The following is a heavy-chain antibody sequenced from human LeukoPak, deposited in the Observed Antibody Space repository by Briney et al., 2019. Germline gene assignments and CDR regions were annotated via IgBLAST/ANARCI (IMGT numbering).Heavy chain of an antibody. CDR2: INPNSGGT. Sequence: GASVKVSCKASGYTFTGYYMHWVRQAPGQGLEWMGWINPNSGGTNYAQKFQGRVTMTRDTSISTAYMELRSLRSDDTAVYYCARGVGVRGVITSMDVWGKGTTVTISS. V-gene: IGHV1-2*02. D-gene: IGHD3-10*01. CDR1: GYTFTGYY. J-gene: IGHJ6*03. CDR3: ARGVGVRGVITSMDV.